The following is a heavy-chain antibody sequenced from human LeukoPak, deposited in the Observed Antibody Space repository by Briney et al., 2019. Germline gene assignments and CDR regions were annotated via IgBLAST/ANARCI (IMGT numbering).Heavy chain of an antibody. D-gene: IGHD5-18*01. Sequence: SETLSLTCTVSGASISSSYFYWGRIRQPPGKGLEWIGSINYSGYTYHNPSLKSRVTMSVDTSKNQFSLNLSSVTAADTAIYYCARHDTAIVTDYWGQGSLVTVSS. CDR2: INYSGYT. CDR3: ARHDTAIVTDY. V-gene: IGHV4-39*01. CDR1: GASISSSYFY. J-gene: IGHJ4*02.